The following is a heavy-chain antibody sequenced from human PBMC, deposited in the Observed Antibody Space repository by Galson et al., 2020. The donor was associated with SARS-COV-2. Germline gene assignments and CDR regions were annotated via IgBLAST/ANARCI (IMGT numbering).Heavy chain of an antibody. J-gene: IGHJ4*02. CDR2: TNEDGSIT. V-gene: IGHV3-74*01. CDR3: ARDLSGRSDY. Sequence: GESLKISCAASGFIFGTYWMHWVRQVPGEGLVWVSRTNEDGSITDYADSVRGRFTISRDNAKSTLFLQMNSLRAEDTAVYYCARDLSGRSDYWGQGSLVTVSS. CDR1: GFIFGTYW.